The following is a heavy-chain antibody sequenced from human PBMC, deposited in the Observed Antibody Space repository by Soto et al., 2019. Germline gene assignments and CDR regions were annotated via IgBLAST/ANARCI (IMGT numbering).Heavy chain of an antibody. Sequence: NPSQTLSLNFDSSCRSFSAYYWSWIRKPPGGGLEWIGEINHSGSTNYNPSLKSRVTISVDTSKNQFSLKLSSVTAADTAVYYCARGRKDIVVVPAQPTGGMDVWGQGTTVS. V-gene: IGHV4-34*01. CDR2: INHSGST. J-gene: IGHJ6*02. CDR1: CRSFSAYY. D-gene: IGHD2-2*01. CDR3: ARGRKDIVVVPAQPTGGMDV.